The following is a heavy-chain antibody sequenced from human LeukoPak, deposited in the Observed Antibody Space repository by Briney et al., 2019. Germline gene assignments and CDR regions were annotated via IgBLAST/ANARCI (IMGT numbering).Heavy chain of an antibody. J-gene: IGHJ4*02. Sequence: ASVKVSCKASGYTFTGYYMHWVRQAPGQGLEWMGWINPNSGGTNYAQKFQGRVPMTRDTSISTAYMELSRLRSDDTAVYYCARERTLTSCYDYWGQGTLVTVSS. CDR3: ARERTLTSCYDY. CDR2: INPNSGGT. D-gene: IGHD2-15*01. CDR1: GYTFTGYY. V-gene: IGHV1-2*02.